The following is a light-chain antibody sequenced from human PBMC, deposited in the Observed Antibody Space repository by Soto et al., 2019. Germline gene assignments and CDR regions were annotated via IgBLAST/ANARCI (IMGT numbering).Light chain of an antibody. CDR3: VSYTTSASYV. V-gene: IGLV2-14*01. CDR2: DIN. Sequence: QSVLTQPASVYGSPGQSITISCTGTSSDVGNYIFVSWYRQHPGKAPKLMIHDINNRPSGVSNRFSGYTSGITASLTISGLQAEDEADYYCVSYTTSASYVFGTGTKLTVL. CDR1: SSDVGNYIF. J-gene: IGLJ1*01.